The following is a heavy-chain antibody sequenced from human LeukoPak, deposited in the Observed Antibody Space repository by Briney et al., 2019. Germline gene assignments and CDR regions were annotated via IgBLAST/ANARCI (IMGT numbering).Heavy chain of an antibody. V-gene: IGHV4-59*01. CDR2: IYGSGST. CDR1: GGSINSFY. D-gene: IGHD6-6*01. J-gene: IGHJ3*02. Sequence: SETLSLTCNVSGGSINSFYWSWIRQPPGKGLEWIGYIYGSGSTNYNPSLKSRVTISVDTSKNQFPLRLNSVTAADTAVYYCARLFSSSSGRAFDNWGQGTIVTVSS. CDR3: ARLFSSSSGRAFDN.